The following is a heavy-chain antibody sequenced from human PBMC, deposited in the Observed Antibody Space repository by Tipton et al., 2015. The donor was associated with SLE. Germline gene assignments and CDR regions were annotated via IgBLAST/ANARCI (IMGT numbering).Heavy chain of an antibody. D-gene: IGHD6-19*01. V-gene: IGHV4-34*01. J-gene: IGHJ4*02. Sequence: GLVKPSETLSLTCAVYGGSFSGYYWSWIRQPPGKGLEWIGEINHSGSTNYNPSLKSRVTISVDTSKNQFSLKLSSVTAADTAVYYCARELSSGWTYWGQGTLVTVSS. CDR3: ARELSSGWTY. CDR1: GGSFSGYY. CDR2: INHSGST.